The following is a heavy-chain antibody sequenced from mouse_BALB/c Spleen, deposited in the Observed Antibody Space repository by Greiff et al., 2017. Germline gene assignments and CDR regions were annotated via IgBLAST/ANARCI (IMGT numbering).Heavy chain of an antibody. V-gene: IGHV2-9*02. CDR3: ARGDWDRGAY. D-gene: IGHD4-1*01. Sequence: VKLVESGPGLVAPSQSLSITCTVSGFSLTSYGVHWVRQPPGKGLEWLGVIWAGGSTNYNSALMSRLSISKDNSKSQVFLKMNSLQTDDTAMYYCARGDWDRGAYWGQGTLVTVSA. CDR1: GFSLTSYG. CDR2: IWAGGST. J-gene: IGHJ3*01.